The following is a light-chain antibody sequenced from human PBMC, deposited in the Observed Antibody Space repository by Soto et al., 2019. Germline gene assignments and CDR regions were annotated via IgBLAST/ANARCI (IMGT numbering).Light chain of an antibody. J-gene: IGKJ5*01. V-gene: IGKV3-20*01. CDR1: QSVNGR. CDR3: KQYGGSQIT. Sequence: ETVLRQSPGTLSLSPGERGTLSCRASQSVNGRLSWYQQKPGQSNTLLIHGVYNRASAAKYRFSGRGSGTDFTLVIERVEPEDFAVYYCKQYGGSQITFGKGIRLEIK. CDR2: GVY.